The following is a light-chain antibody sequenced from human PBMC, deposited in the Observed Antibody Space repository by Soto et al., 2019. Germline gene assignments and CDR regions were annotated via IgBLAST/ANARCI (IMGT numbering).Light chain of an antibody. V-gene: IGKV3-20*01. J-gene: IGKJ1*01. CDR1: QSVSSSY. CDR2: GAS. CDR3: QHYGSPSWT. Sequence: EIVLTQSPGTLSLSPGERATLSCRASQSVSSSYLAWYQQKHGQAPRXXIYGASSRATGIPDRFSGSGSGTDLTLTISRLEPEDCAVYDGQHYGSPSWTFGQGTKVDIK.